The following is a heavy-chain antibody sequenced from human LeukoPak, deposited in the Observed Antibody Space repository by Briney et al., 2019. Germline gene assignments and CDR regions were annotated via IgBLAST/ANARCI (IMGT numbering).Heavy chain of an antibody. J-gene: IGHJ4*02. CDR2: IYPGDSDT. CDR3: ARLEGTAVAGTADY. V-gene: IGHV5-51*01. Sequence: GESLKISCKGSGYSFISYWIGWVRQMPGKGLEWMEIIYPGDSDTRYSPSIQGQVTISADKSISTAYLQWNSLKASDTAMYFCARLEGTAVAGTADYWGQGTLVTVSS. CDR1: GYSFISYW. D-gene: IGHD6-19*01.